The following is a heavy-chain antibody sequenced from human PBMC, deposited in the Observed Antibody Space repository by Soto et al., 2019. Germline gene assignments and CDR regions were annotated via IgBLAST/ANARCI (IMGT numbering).Heavy chain of an antibody. Sequence: SVKVSCKASGGTFSSYAISWVRQAPGQGFEWMGGIIPIFGTANYAQKFQGRVTITADESTSTAYMELSSLRSEDTAVYYCARSRTTVTPTGWYYYYGMDVWGQGTTVTVSS. CDR3: ARSRTTVTPTGWYYYYGMDV. D-gene: IGHD4-4*01. J-gene: IGHJ6*02. V-gene: IGHV1-69*13. CDR1: GGTFSSYA. CDR2: IIPIFGTA.